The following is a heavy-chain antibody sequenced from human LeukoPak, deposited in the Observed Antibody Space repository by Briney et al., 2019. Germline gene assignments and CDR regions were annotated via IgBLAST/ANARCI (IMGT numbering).Heavy chain of an antibody. J-gene: IGHJ4*02. D-gene: IGHD6-19*01. CDR1: GFTFSTYG. Sequence: PGGSLRLSCAASGFTFSTYGMHWVRQAPGKGLEWVTFIRYDGRDKYYADSVKGRFTISRDNSKNPLYLQMNSLRAEDTAVYYCAKGGSSGWYGDYWGQGTLVTVSS. V-gene: IGHV3-30*02. CDR3: AKGGSSGWYGDY. CDR2: IRYDGRDK.